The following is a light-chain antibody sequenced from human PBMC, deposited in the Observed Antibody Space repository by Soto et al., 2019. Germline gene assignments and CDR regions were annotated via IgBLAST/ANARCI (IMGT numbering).Light chain of an antibody. CDR3: QQRSNWPPTWT. CDR2: HAP. Sequence: EIVLTQSPATLSLSPGERATLSCRASQSVSSYLAWYQQKPGQAPRLLIYHAPNRATGIPARFSGSGSGTDFTLTISSLEPEDFAVYYCQQRSNWPPTWTFGQGTKVEIK. V-gene: IGKV3-11*01. CDR1: QSVSSY. J-gene: IGKJ1*01.